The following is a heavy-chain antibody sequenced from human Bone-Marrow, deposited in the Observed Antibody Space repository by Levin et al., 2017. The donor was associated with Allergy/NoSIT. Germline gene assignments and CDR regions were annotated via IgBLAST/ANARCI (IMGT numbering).Heavy chain of an antibody. V-gene: IGHV1-2*06. CDR1: GYTFTGYY. CDR2: INPNSGGT. J-gene: IGHJ4*02. CDR3: ARDYRSITMVRGVIRHSYYFDY. D-gene: IGHD3-10*01. Sequence: GASVKVSCKASGYTFTGYYMHWVRQAPGQGLEWMGRINPNSGGTNYAQKFQGRVTMTRDTSISTAYMELSRLRSDDTAVYYCARDYRSITMVRGVIRHSYYFDYWGQGTLVTVSS.